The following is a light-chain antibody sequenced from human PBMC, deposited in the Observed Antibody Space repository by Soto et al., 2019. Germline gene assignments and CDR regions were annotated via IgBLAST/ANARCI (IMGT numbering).Light chain of an antibody. J-gene: IGKJ3*01. CDR2: GAS. CDR3: QQYGNSPLT. V-gene: IGKV3-20*01. Sequence: EIVLTQSPGTLSLSPGERATLSCRASQSVPSTYLAWYQQKLDQPPRLLMSGASTRATGIPDRFSGSGSGTDFTLSISRLEPEDFAVYYCQQYGNSPLTFGPGTRVDIK. CDR1: QSVPSTY.